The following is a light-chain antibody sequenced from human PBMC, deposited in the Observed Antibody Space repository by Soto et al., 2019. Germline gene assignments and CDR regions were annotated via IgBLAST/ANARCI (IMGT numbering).Light chain of an antibody. CDR1: QSVSSSY. Sequence: EIVLTQSPGTLSLSPGERATLSCRASQSVSSSYLAWYQQKPGQAPRLLIYGASSRATGIPDRFSGSGSGTDFNLTISRLEPEDFAVYYCPQYGSSPLTFGPGTKLEIK. CDR2: GAS. V-gene: IGKV3-20*01. J-gene: IGKJ2*01. CDR3: PQYGSSPLT.